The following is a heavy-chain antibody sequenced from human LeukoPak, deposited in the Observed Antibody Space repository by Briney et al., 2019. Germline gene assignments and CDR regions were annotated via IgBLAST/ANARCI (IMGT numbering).Heavy chain of an antibody. J-gene: IGHJ4*02. CDR3: ARDGPNYYDSSGYYYGD. D-gene: IGHD3-22*01. V-gene: IGHV3-48*03. CDR1: GFTFSSYE. Sequence: GGSLRLSCAASGFTFSSYEMNWVRQAPGKGLEWVSYISSSGSTIYYADSVKGRFTISRDNSKNTLYLQMNSLRAEDTAVYYCARDGPNYYDSSGYYYGDWGQGTLVTVSS. CDR2: ISSSGSTI.